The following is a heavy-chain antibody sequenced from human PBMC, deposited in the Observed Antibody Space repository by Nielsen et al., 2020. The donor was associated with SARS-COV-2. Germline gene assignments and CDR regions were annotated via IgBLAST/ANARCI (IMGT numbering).Heavy chain of an antibody. D-gene: IGHD6-6*01. CDR3: ARRYSSSAFNWFDP. CDR1: GGSFSGYY. J-gene: IGHJ5*02. CDR2: INHSGST. V-gene: IGHV4-34*01. Sequence: SETLSLTCAVYGGSFSGYYWSWIRQPPGKGLEWIGEINHSGSTNYNPSLKSRVTISVDTSKNQFSLKLSSVTAADTAVYYCARRYSSSAFNWFDPWGQGTLVTVSS.